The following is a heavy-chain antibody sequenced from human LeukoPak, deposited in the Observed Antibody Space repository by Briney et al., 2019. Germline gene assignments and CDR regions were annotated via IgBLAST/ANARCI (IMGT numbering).Heavy chain of an antibody. CDR1: GDSVSSNDAS. CDR2: TFYRSKWHY. Sequence: SQTLSLTCAISGDSVSSNDASWNWIRQSPSRGLEWLGRTFYRSKWHYDYEASLKSRITINPDTSKNQFSLQLNSVTPEDTAMYYCAREVAMIRGVKNWFDRWGQGTLVTVSS. J-gene: IGHJ5*02. CDR3: AREVAMIRGVKNWFDR. D-gene: IGHD3-10*01. V-gene: IGHV6-1*01.